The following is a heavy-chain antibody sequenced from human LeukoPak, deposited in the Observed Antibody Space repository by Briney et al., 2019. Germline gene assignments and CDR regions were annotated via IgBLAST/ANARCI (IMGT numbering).Heavy chain of an antibody. CDR2: IKQDGSEK. CDR3: AREVAAANDY. Sequence: GGSLRLSCAASGFTFSSYWMSWVRQAPGKGLEWVANIKQDGSEKYYVDSVKGRFTISRDNSKNTLYLQMDSLRAEDTAVYYCAREVAAANDYWGQGTLVTVSS. D-gene: IGHD6-13*01. J-gene: IGHJ4*02. CDR1: GFTFSSYW. V-gene: IGHV3-7*01.